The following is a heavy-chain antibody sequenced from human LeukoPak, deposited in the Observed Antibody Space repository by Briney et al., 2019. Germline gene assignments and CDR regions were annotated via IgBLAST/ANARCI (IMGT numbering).Heavy chain of an antibody. J-gene: IGHJ3*02. CDR1: GFTFSSYG. D-gene: IGHD3-10*01. CDR2: ISYDGSNK. CDR3: VFEGRADAFDI. V-gene: IGHV3-30*03. Sequence: PGGSLRLSCAASGFTFSSYGMHWVRQAPGKGLEWVAVISYDGSNKYYADSVKGRFTISGDNSKNTLYLQMNSLRAEDTAVYYCVFEGRADAFDIWGQGTMVTVSS.